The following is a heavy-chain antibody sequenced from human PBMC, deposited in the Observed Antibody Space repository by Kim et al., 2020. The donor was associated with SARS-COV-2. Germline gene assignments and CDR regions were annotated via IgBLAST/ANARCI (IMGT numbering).Heavy chain of an antibody. CDR2: INHSGST. J-gene: IGHJ5*02. CDR3: ARGGDYYDSSGYYSCFDP. D-gene: IGHD3-22*01. V-gene: IGHV4-34*01. Sequence: SETLSLTCAVYGGSFSGYYWSWIRQPPGKGLEWIGEINHSGSTNYNPSLKSRVTISVDTSKNQFSLKLSSVTAADTAVYYCARGGDYYDSSGYYSCFDP. CDR1: GGSFSGYY.